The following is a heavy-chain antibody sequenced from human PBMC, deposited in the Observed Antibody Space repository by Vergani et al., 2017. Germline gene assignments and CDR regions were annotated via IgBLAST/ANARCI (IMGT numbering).Heavy chain of an antibody. D-gene: IGHD1-14*01. CDR1: GGSITYGSFY. Sequence: QLQLQESGPGLVKPSETLSLTCTVSGGSITYGSFYWGWIRQSPGKGLEWIGSIYTYGSTTYNPSFKSRVTISLDTSKNQFSLRLSSVAATDTAVYYCAREPYNNPFDYWGQGTLVTVSS. V-gene: IGHV4-39*07. J-gene: IGHJ4*02. CDR3: AREPYNNPFDY. CDR2: IYTYGST.